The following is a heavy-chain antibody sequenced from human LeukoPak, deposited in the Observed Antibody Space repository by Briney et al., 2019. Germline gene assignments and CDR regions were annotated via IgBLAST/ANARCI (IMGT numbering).Heavy chain of an antibody. D-gene: IGHD2-8*02. V-gene: IGHV3-23*01. CDR3: AKDPGGSFDY. CDR2: IGRGGDII. J-gene: IGHJ4*02. Sequence: GGSLRLSCAASGFTFTSSAMSWVRQAPGEGLEWISSIGRGGDIIYYTDSVKGRFTISRDDSKNTLFLQMNSLRVDDTAVYYCAKDPGGSFDYWGRGTLVTVSS. CDR1: GFTFTSSA.